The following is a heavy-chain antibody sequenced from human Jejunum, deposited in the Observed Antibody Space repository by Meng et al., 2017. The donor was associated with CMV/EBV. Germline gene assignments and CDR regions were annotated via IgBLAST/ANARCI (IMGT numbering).Heavy chain of an antibody. D-gene: IGHD2-2*02. J-gene: IGHJ6*02. CDR2: ISAYNGKT. V-gene: IGHV1-18*01. Sequence: WVRQAPGQGLEWMGWISAYNGKTNYAQKLQGRVTMTTDTSTSTAYMELRSLRSDDTAVYYCARARWPYCSSTSCYNPSGDYYGMDVWGQGTTVTVSS. CDR3: ARARWPYCSSTSCYNPSGDYYGMDV.